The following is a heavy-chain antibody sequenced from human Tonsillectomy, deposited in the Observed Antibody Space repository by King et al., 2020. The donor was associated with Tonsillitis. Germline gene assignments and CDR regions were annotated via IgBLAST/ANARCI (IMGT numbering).Heavy chain of an antibody. V-gene: IGHV7-4-1*02. D-gene: IGHD1-26*01. J-gene: IGHJ4*02. Sequence: VQLVESGSELKKPGASVKVSCKASGYTFTSYDMNWVRQAPGQGLEWMGWINTNTGNPTYAQGFTGRFVFSLDTSVSTAYLQISSLKAEDTAVYYCARVGRIVGAAGRFDYWGQGTLVAVPS. CDR2: INTNTGNP. CDR1: GYTFTSYD. CDR3: ARVGRIVGAAGRFDY.